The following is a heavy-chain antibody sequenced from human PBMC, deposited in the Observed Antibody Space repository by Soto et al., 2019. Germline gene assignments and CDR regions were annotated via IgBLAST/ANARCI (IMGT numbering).Heavy chain of an antibody. CDR1: GGLFSSYA. V-gene: IGHV1-69*01. CDR3: ARGGSGYVWFNEF. J-gene: IGHJ4*02. Sequence: QEQLVQYGAEVKKSGSSVKVSCKDTGGLFSSYAVSWVRQAPGQGLEWMGGIIPVFDTVYYAQKFQGRVTITADESTNTDYMELSSLRSEETAMYYCARGGSGYVWFNEFWGQGTLVTVSS. D-gene: IGHD3-22*01. CDR2: IIPVFDTV.